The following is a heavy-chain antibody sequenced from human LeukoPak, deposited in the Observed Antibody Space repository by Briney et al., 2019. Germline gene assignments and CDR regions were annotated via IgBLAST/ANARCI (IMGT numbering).Heavy chain of an antibody. Sequence: SVKVSCKASGGTFSSYAISWVRQAPGQGLEWMGGIIPIFGTANYAQKFQGRVTITTDESTSTAYMELSSLRSENTAVYYCARGPIVVVKDNWFDPWGQGTLVTVSS. CDR1: GGTFSSYA. CDR2: IIPIFGTA. J-gene: IGHJ5*02. V-gene: IGHV1-69*05. CDR3: ARGPIVVVKDNWFDP. D-gene: IGHD3-22*01.